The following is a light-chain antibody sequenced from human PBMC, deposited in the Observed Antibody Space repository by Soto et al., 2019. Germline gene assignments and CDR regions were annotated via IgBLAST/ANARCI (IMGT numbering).Light chain of an antibody. CDR2: GTT. CDR3: HSYDSSLSASV. Sequence: QSVLTQPPSVSGAPGQRVTISCTGRSSNIGAGYDVHWYQHLPGTAPKLLIYGTTNRPSGVPDRFSGSKSGISASLAITGLQSEDEAAYYCHSYDSSLSASVFGAGTKGTVL. V-gene: IGLV1-40*01. J-gene: IGLJ1*01. CDR1: SSNIGAGYD.